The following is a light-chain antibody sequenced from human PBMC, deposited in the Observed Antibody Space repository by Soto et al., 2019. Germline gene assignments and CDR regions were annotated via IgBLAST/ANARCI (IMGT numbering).Light chain of an antibody. CDR1: QSISSSY. V-gene: IGKV3D-20*02. Sequence: GLTKSPGTVSLSPGERATLSCRASQSISSSYLAWYQQKPGQAPRLLIYDASTRATGIPARFSGSGFGTDFTLTISSLEPEDFAVYYCHQRNKLRTFCHRGKVDIK. CDR2: DAS. CDR3: HQRNKLRT. J-gene: IGKJ1*01.